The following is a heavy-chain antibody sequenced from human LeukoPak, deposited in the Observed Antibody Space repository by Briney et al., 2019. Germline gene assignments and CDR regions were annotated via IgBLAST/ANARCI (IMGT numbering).Heavy chain of an antibody. V-gene: IGHV3-11*01. CDR3: TTDPLNCSGGSCPELFYFYGLDV. D-gene: IGHD2-15*01. CDR1: GFTFSDYY. Sequence: PGGSLRLSCAASGFTFSDYYMSWIRQAPGKGLEWVSYISSSGSTIYYADSVKGRFTISRDNAKNSLYLQMNSLKTEDTAVYYCTTDPLNCSGGSCPELFYFYGLDVWGQGTTVTVSS. J-gene: IGHJ6*02. CDR2: ISSSGSTI.